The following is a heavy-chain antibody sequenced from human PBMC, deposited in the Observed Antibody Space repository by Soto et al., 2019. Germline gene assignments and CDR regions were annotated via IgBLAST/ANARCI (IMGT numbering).Heavy chain of an antibody. CDR1: GFSVRNYY. CDR2: ITSSGGST. Sequence: XGSLRLTCEACGFSVRNYYVTGMRQTPGKGLEWISTITSSGGSTYYAASVKGRVTISRDNANNSLYLQMTGLRAEDTALYYCARDKHTNYVNYFDPSGHGTLVTVSS. D-gene: IGHD3-16*01. CDR3: ARDKHTNYVNYFDP. V-gene: IGHV3-11*01. J-gene: IGHJ5*02.